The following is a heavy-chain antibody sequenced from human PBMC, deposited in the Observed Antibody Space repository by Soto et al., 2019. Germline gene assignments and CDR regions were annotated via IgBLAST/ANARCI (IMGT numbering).Heavy chain of an antibody. CDR2: IKSKSDDGTT. J-gene: IGHJ5*01. D-gene: IGHD1-26*01. CDR3: NTYGVGATNSWFDP. Sequence: GGSLRLSCAGSGFIFSNVWMNWVRQAPGKGLGWVGHIKSKSDDGTTDYAAPVKGRFTISRDDSKNTLYLEMNSLQSEDTALYYCNTYGVGATNSWFDPWGQGTMVTVSS. V-gene: IGHV3-15*01. CDR1: GFIFSNVW.